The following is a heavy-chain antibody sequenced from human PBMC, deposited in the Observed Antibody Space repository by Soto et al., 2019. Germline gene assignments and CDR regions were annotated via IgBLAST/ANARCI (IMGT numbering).Heavy chain of an antibody. V-gene: IGHV3-23*01. Sequence: EVQLLESGGGLVQPGGSLRLSCAASGFTFSSYTMSWVRQGPGKGLEWVSGISSSGGSTVYADSVKGPFTISSDHFKNTLYLQMNSLRAEDKAVYYCAKGWGDYWGQGAGVTVSS. CDR3: AKGWGDY. D-gene: IGHD7-27*01. CDR1: GFTFSSYT. J-gene: IGHJ4*02. CDR2: ISSSGGST.